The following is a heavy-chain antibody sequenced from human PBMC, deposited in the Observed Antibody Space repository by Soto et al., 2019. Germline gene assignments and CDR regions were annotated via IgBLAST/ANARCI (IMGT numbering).Heavy chain of an antibody. J-gene: IGHJ6*02. V-gene: IGHV3-72*01. CDR1: GFTFSDHY. CDR3: ARGATAATRYYYGLDA. D-gene: IGHD6-13*01. Sequence: GGSLRLSCAASGFTFSDHYMDWVRQAPGKGLEWVGRTRNKAKSYTTEYAASVKGRFTISRDDSKNSLYLQMNSLKTEDTAVYYCARGATAATRYYYGLDAWGQGTTVTVSS. CDR2: TRNKAKSYTT.